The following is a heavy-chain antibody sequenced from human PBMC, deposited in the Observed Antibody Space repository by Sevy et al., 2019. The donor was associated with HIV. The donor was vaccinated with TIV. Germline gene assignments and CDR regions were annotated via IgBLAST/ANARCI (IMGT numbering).Heavy chain of an antibody. CDR2: ISYDGSNK. D-gene: IGHD4-17*01. Sequence: GGCLRLSCAASGFTFSSYAMHWVRQAPGKGLEWVAVISYDGSNKYYADSVKGRFTISRDNSKNTLYLQMNSLRAEDTAVSYSASGASGVTKPYYNYYYYMDVWGKGTPVTVSS. CDR1: GFTFSSYA. V-gene: IGHV3-30-3*01. CDR3: ASGASGVTKPYYNYYYYMDV. J-gene: IGHJ6*03.